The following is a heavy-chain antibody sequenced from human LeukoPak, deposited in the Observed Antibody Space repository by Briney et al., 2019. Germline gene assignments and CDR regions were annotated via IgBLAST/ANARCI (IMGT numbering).Heavy chain of an antibody. CDR1: GFTFSSYS. CDR2: ISSSSSTI. CDR3: AREITPSPYYFDY. Sequence: PGGSLRLSCAASGFTFSSYSMNWVRQAPGKGLEWVSYISSSSSTIYYAGSVKGRFTISRDNAKNSLYLQMNSLRAEDTAVYYCAREITPSPYYFDYWGQGTLVTVFS. J-gene: IGHJ4*02. V-gene: IGHV3-48*01.